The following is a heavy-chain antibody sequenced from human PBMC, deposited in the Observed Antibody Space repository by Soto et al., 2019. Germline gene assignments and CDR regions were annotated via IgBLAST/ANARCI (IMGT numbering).Heavy chain of an antibody. CDR3: ARPGGSGWFYFDS. Sequence: SETLSLTCTVSGGSITSSSYYWGWIRQPPGKGLEWIGSIYYSGSTYYNPSLKSRVTISVDTSKNHFSLKLTSVTAADTAVYYCARPGGSGWFYFDSWGQGSQVTVSS. CDR2: IYYSGST. CDR1: GGSITSSSYY. J-gene: IGHJ4*02. D-gene: IGHD6-13*01. V-gene: IGHV4-39*02.